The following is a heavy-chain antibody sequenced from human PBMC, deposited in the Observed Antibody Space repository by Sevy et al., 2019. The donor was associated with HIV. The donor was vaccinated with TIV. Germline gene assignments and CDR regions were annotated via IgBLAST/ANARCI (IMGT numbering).Heavy chain of an antibody. CDR3: TRADYYVSAGGYNGMDV. CDR2: IRSKGYGGTR. CDR1: GFNFGDYV. D-gene: IGHD3-10*02. Sequence: GGSLRLSCRGSGFNFGDYVMTWFRQAPGKGLEWVGFIRSKGYGGTRDYAASVRGRFTISRDESKSTANLQMHSLKTEYTAVYYCTRADYYVSAGGYNGMDVWGQGTTVTVSS. J-gene: IGHJ6*02. V-gene: IGHV3-49*03.